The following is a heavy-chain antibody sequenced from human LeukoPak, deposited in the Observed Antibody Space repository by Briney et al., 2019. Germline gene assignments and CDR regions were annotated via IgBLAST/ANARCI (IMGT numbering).Heavy chain of an antibody. D-gene: IGHD1-26*01. J-gene: IGHJ4*02. Sequence: SETLSLTCTVSGGSISTFYWSWIRQPPGKGLEWIGYIYYSGIINYNPSLKSRVTISVDTSKNQFSLKLSSVTAADTAVYYCARQGSGSRAAFDYLGQGTLVTVSS. CDR3: ARQGSGSRAAFDY. CDR2: IYYSGII. V-gene: IGHV4-59*08. CDR1: GGSISTFY.